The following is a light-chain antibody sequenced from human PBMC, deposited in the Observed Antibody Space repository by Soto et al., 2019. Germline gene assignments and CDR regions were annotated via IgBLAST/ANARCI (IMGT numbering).Light chain of an antibody. CDR3: QTWGRGIVV. Sequence: QPVLTQSPSASAYLGASVNLTCTLTGGHSTYSIGWHQQQPQRGPRFLMRLNSDGSHSKGGGIPDRFSGSSSGAERFLTISSLQSDDEADYYCQTWGRGIVVFGGGTKLTVL. V-gene: IGLV4-69*02. CDR2: LNSDGSH. CDR1: GGHSTYS. J-gene: IGLJ2*01.